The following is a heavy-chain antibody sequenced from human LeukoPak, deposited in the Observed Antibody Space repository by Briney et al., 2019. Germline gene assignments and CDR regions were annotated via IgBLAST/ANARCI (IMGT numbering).Heavy chain of an antibody. J-gene: IGHJ4*02. CDR3: ARYVVYGSGKYYFDY. D-gene: IGHD3-10*01. CDR1: GGSVSSTTYY. CDR2: INYSGST. V-gene: IGHV4-39*01. Sequence: PSETLSLTCTVSGGSVSSTTYYWSWIRQPPGKGLEWIASINYSGSTYYNPSLKSRVTISVDTSENQFSLKLSSVTAADTAVYYCARYVVYGSGKYYFDYWGQGTLVTVSS.